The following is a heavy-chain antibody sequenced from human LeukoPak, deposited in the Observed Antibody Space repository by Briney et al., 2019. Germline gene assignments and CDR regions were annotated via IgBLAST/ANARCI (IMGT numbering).Heavy chain of an antibody. CDR2: IYYSGST. Sequence: SETLSLTCTVSGGSISSYHWSWIRQPPGKGLEWIGHIYYSGSTNYNPSLKSRVTISVDTSKNQLSLKLSSVTAADTAVYYCARRYRAGGYYYGMDVWGQGTTVTVSS. D-gene: IGHD1-26*01. V-gene: IGHV4-59*01. CDR1: GGSISSYH. CDR3: ARRYRAGGYYYGMDV. J-gene: IGHJ6*02.